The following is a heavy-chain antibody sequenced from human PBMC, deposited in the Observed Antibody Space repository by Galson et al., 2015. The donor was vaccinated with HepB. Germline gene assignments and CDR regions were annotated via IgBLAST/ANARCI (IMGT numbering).Heavy chain of an antibody. CDR3: ARSRDGYNYTPRNCFDP. CDR1: GYTFSNYW. V-gene: IGHV3-74*01. CDR2: INNGGSKT. Sequence: SLRLSCAASGYTFSNYWMHWVRQAPGKGLVTVSRINNGGSKTDYVDSVKGRFTISRDNAKNSLFLQMNSLRAEDTAVYYCARSRDGYNYTPRNCFDPWGQGTLVTVSS. D-gene: IGHD5-24*01. J-gene: IGHJ5*02.